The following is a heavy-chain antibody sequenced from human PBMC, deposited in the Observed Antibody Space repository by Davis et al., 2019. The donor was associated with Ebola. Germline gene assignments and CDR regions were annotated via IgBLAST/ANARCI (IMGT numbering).Heavy chain of an antibody. D-gene: IGHD6-13*01. CDR1: GGSISSSSYY. J-gene: IGHJ6*02. CDR3: ASRSSSWTHEGYYYYYGMDV. Sequence: MPSETLSLTCTVSGGSISSSSYYWGWIRQPPGKGLEWIGSIYYSGSTYYNPSLKSRVTISVDTSKNQFSLKLSSVTAADTAVYYCASRSSSWTHEGYYYYYGMDVWGQGTTVTVSS. V-gene: IGHV4-39*01. CDR2: IYYSGST.